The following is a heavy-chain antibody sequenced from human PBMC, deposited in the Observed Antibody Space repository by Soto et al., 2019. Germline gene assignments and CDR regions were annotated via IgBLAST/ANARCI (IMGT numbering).Heavy chain of an antibody. Sequence: QVQLVESGGGVVQPGRSLRLSCAASGFTFSSYAMRWVRQAPGKGLERVAVISYDGSNKYYADSVKGRFTISRDNSKNTLYLQMNSLRAEDTAVYYCARPLWRDDYNWGYFDLWGRGTLVTVSS. V-gene: IGHV3-30-3*01. J-gene: IGHJ2*01. CDR1: GFTFSSYA. CDR2: ISYDGSNK. D-gene: IGHD4-4*01. CDR3: ARPLWRDDYNWGYFDL.